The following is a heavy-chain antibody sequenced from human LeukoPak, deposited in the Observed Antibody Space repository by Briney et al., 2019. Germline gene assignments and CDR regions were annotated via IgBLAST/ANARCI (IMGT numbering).Heavy chain of an antibody. Sequence: ASVKVSCKVSGYTLTELSMHWVRQAPGKGLEWMGGFDPEDGETIYAQKLQGRVTITADESTSTAYMELSSLRSEDTAVYYCASPYYYDSSGPGAFDIWGQGTMVTVSS. CDR3: ASPYYYDSSGPGAFDI. J-gene: IGHJ3*02. V-gene: IGHV1-24*01. CDR1: GYTLTELS. CDR2: FDPEDGET. D-gene: IGHD3-22*01.